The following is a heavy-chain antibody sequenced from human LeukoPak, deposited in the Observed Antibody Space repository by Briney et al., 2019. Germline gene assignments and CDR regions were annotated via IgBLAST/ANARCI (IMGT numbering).Heavy chain of an antibody. Sequence: GGSLRLPCAASGFTFSSYWMSWVRQAPGKVLEWVANIKQDGSEKYYVDSVKGRFTISRDNAKNSLYLQMNSLRAEDTAVYYCARVQYYYDSSGYDYWGQGTLVTVSS. D-gene: IGHD3-22*01. J-gene: IGHJ4*02. CDR1: GFTFSSYW. CDR2: IKQDGSEK. V-gene: IGHV3-7*01. CDR3: ARVQYYYDSSGYDY.